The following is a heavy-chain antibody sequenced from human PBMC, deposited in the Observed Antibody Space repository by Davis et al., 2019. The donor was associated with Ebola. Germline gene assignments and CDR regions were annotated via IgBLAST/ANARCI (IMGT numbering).Heavy chain of an antibody. D-gene: IGHD6-13*01. V-gene: IGHV1-3*01. CDR1: GYTFTSYA. Sequence: AASVKVSCKASGYTFTSYAMHWVRQAPGQRFEWMGWINAGNGNTKYSQKFQGRVTITRDTSASTAYMELSSLRSEDTAVYYCARDHTYSSSWYYWFDPWGQGTLVTVSS. CDR3: ARDHTYSSSWYYWFDP. CDR2: INAGNGNT. J-gene: IGHJ5*02.